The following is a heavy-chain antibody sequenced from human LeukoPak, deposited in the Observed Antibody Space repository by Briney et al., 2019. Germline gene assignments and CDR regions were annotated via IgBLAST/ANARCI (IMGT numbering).Heavy chain of an antibody. J-gene: IGHJ4*02. D-gene: IGHD6-13*01. V-gene: IGHV4-31*03. CDR3: ARVLITAAGSPSNFDY. Sequence: SETLSLTCTVSGGSISSGGYYWSWIRQHPGKGLEWIGYIYYSGSTYYNPSLKSRVTISVDTSKNQFSLKLSSVTAADTAVYYCARVLITAAGSPSNFDYWGQGTLVTVSS. CDR1: GGSISSGGYY. CDR2: IYYSGST.